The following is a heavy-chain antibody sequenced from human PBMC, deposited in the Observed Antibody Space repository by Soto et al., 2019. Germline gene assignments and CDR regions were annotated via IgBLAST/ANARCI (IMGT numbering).Heavy chain of an antibody. V-gene: IGHV3-7*01. J-gene: IGHJ6*03. D-gene: IGHD5-18*01. Sequence: GGALRLSCAAAGFTFSSDWMSWVRQAAGRGLEGVANIKQDGREKYYVDSVKGLFTISRETAKKSMYLQMNRLRAEDTAVYYCPRDRGYSYGYYYYYMDVWGKGTTVTVS. CDR1: GFTFSSDW. CDR2: IKQDGREK. CDR3: PRDRGYSYGYYYYYMDV.